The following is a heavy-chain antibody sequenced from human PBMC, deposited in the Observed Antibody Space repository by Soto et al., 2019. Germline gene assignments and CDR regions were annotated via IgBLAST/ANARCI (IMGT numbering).Heavy chain of an antibody. CDR2: INLSADRT. CDR1: GYIFTNYY. J-gene: IGHJ5*02. CDR3: ARGGDIVVVTAPLDH. V-gene: IGHV1-46*01. Sequence: ASVKVSCKASGYIFTNYYIHWVRQAPGQGLEWMGIINLSADRTTYAQKFLGRATMTRDTSTGTLYMELSSLRSEDTAVYYCARGGDIVVVTAPLDHWGQGTLVTVSS. D-gene: IGHD2-21*02.